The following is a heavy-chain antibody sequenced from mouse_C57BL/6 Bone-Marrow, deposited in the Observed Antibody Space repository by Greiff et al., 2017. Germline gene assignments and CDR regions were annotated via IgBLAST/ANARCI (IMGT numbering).Heavy chain of an antibody. CDR2: IYPGSGST. Sequence: QVQLQQPGAELVKPGASVKMSCTASGYTFTSYCITWVKQSPGQGLEWIGDIYPGSGSTNYNEKFKSKATLTVNTSSSTAYMQLSSLTSEDSAVYYCARSDGYWAWFAYWGQGTLVTVSA. CDR1: GYTFTSYC. D-gene: IGHD2-3*01. J-gene: IGHJ3*01. V-gene: IGHV1-55*01. CDR3: ARSDGYWAWFAY.